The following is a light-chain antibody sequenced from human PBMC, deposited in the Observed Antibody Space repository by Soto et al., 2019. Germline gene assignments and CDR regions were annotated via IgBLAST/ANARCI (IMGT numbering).Light chain of an antibody. CDR2: KAS. CDR1: QSISSW. V-gene: IGKV1-5*03. J-gene: IGKJ3*01. Sequence: DIQMTQSPSTLSASVGDRVTITCRASQSISSWLAWYQQKPGKAPKLLIYKASSLESGVPSRFSGSGSGTEFTLTISSLQPDDFAVYYCQQRSNWPLFTFGPGTKVDIK. CDR3: QQRSNWPLFT.